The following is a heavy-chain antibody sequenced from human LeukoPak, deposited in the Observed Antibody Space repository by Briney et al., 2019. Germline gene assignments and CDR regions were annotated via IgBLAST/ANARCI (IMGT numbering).Heavy chain of an antibody. Sequence: GGSLRLSCAASGFTFSGYAMSWVRQAPGKGLEWVSAISGSGGSTYYADSVKGRFTISRDNAKNSVYLQMNSLRAEDTAVYYCARGYCSGGSCYSGSYYWGQGTLVTVSS. D-gene: IGHD2-15*01. J-gene: IGHJ4*02. V-gene: IGHV3-23*01. CDR2: ISGSGGST. CDR3: ARGYCSGGSCYSGSYY. CDR1: GFTFSGYA.